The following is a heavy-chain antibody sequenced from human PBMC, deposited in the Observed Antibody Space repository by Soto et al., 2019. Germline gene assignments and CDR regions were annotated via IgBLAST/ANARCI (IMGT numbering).Heavy chain of an antibody. J-gene: IGHJ6*02. CDR1: EGSISNYY. CDR3: ARDWVFPRLYGMDV. D-gene: IGHD3-16*01. Sequence: QVQLQESGPGLVKPSETLSLTCTVSEGSISNYYWSWIRQPPGQGLEWMGYISYSGSTTYNPSLKSRVTISVDPSKNQFSLNLTSVTAADTAVYYFARDWVFPRLYGMDVWGQGTTVIVSS. V-gene: IGHV4-59*01. CDR2: ISYSGST.